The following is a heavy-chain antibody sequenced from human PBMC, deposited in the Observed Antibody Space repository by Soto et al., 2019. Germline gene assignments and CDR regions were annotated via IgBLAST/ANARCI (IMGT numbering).Heavy chain of an antibody. V-gene: IGHV5-10-1*01. CDR3: ASNYGGQLPNDY. J-gene: IGHJ4*02. D-gene: IGHD4-17*01. CDR1: GYSFTSYW. Sequence: GESLKISCKGSGYSFTSYWISWVRQMPGKGLEWMGRIDPSDSYTNYSPSFQGNVTISADKSISTAYLQWSSLKASDTAMYYCASNYGGQLPNDYWGQGTLVTVSS. CDR2: IDPSDSYT.